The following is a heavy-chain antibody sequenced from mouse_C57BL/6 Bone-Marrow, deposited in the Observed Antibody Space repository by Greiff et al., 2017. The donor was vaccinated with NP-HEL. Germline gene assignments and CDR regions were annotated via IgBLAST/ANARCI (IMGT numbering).Heavy chain of an antibody. CDR3: ARKRRGYFDV. Sequence: EVQRVESGGGLVKPGGSLKLSCAASGFTFSDYGMHWVRQAPEKGLEWVAYISSGSSTIYYADTVKGRFTISRDNAKNTLFLQMTSLRSEDTAMYYCARKRRGYFDVWGTGTTVTVSS. J-gene: IGHJ1*03. V-gene: IGHV5-17*01. CDR1: GFTFSDYG. CDR2: ISSGSSTI.